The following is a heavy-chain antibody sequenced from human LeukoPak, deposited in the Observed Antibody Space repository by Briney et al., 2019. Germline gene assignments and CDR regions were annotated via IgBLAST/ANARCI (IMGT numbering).Heavy chain of an antibody. Sequence: ASVKLSCKASGYMFTNYGVSWVRQAPGQGLEWMGRISASNGYTNYAQKVQGRVTMTTDTATSTAYMELRSLRSDDTAVYYCARDRVIRAFDFWGQGTMVTVSS. CDR1: GYMFTNYG. V-gene: IGHV1-18*01. CDR3: ARDRVIRAFDF. CDR2: ISASNGYT. J-gene: IGHJ3*01.